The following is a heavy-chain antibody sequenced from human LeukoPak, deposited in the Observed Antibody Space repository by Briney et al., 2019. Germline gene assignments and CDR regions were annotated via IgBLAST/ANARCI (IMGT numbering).Heavy chain of an antibody. V-gene: IGHV1-18*01. Sequence: ASVKVSCKASGYTFTSYGISWVRQAPGQGLEWMGWISAYNGNTNYVQKLQGRVTMTTDTSTSTAYMELRSLRSDDTAVYYCARLGYCSSTSCYTGYYYYYYYMDVWGKGTTVTVSS. CDR3: ARLGYCSSTSCYTGYYYYYYYMDV. D-gene: IGHD2-2*02. J-gene: IGHJ6*03. CDR1: GYTFTSYG. CDR2: ISAYNGNT.